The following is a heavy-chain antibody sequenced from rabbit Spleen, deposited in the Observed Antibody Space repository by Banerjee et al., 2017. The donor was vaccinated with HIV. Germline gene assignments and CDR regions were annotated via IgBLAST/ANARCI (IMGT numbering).Heavy chain of an antibody. V-gene: IGHV1S40*01. CDR3: ARGSAAMTMVITGFYFNL. D-gene: IGHD2-1*01. J-gene: IGHJ4*01. CDR2: IYGGSSGST. CDR1: GVSFSYSSY. Sequence: QSLEESGGDLVKPGASLTLTCTASGVSFSYSSYMCWVRQAPGKGLEWIACIYGGSSGSTWYASWAKGRFTISKTSSTTVTLQMTSLTAADTATYFCARGSAAMTMVITGFYFNLWGPGTLVTVS.